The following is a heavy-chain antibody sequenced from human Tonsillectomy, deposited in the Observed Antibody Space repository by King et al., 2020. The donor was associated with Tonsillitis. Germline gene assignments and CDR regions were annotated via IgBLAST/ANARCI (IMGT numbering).Heavy chain of an antibody. CDR2: IFPGDSDT. J-gene: IGHJ6*03. CDR1: GYRFSTYW. CDR3: ARLPWSPPHYYYYYMDV. Sequence: VQLVESGAEVKKPGESLKISCTGSGYRFSTYWIGWVRQMPGKGLEWMGIIFPGDSDTRYSPSFHGQVTISADKSISTAYLQWSSLKASDTAMYYCARLPWSPPHYYYYYMDVWGAGTTVTVSS. D-gene: IGHD3-10*01. V-gene: IGHV5-51*03.